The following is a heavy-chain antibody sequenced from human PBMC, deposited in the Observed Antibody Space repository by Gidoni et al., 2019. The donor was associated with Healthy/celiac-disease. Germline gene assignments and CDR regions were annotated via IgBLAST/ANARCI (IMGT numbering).Heavy chain of an antibody. Sequence: QVQLQESGPGLLKPSEPLSLPCAVSGYSISSGYSWGWIRQPPGKGLEWIGSIYHSGSTYYNPSLKSRVTISVDTSKNQFSLKLSSVTAADTAVYYCATEAVAGTRWGQGTLVTVSS. CDR2: IYHSGST. CDR1: GYSISSGYS. V-gene: IGHV4-38-2*02. D-gene: IGHD6-19*01. J-gene: IGHJ4*02. CDR3: ATEAVAGTR.